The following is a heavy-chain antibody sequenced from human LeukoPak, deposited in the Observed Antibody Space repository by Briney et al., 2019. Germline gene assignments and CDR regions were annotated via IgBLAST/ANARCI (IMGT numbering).Heavy chain of an antibody. D-gene: IGHD2-2*01. V-gene: IGHV1-69*13. CDR2: IIPIFGTA. CDR3: ARWGYCSSTSCRSSGYHMDV. J-gene: IGHJ6*03. Sequence: SVKVSCKASGGTFSSYAISWVRQAPGQGLEWMGGIIPIFGTANYAQKFQGRVTITADESTSTAYMELSSLRSEDTAVYYCARWGYCSSTSCRSSGYHMDVWGKGTTVTVSS. CDR1: GGTFSSYA.